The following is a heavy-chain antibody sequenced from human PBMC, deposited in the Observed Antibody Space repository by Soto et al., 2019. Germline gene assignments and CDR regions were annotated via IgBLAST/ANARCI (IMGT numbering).Heavy chain of an antibody. V-gene: IGHV3-23*01. Sequence: EVQLLESGGGLVQPGGSLRLSCAASGFTFSSYAMSWVRQAPGKGLEWVSVISGTGDSTYYADSVKGRFTISRDNSKNTLYLQMNSMRAEDTAVYYCAKRGSGGWFDPWGQGTLVTVSS. CDR1: GFTFSSYA. CDR2: ISGTGDST. D-gene: IGHD2-15*01. CDR3: AKRGSGGWFDP. J-gene: IGHJ5*02.